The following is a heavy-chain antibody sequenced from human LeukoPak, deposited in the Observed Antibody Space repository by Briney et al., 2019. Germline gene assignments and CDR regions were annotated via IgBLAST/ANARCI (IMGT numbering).Heavy chain of an antibody. J-gene: IGHJ4*02. CDR3: VRDGGVSGYDLLDY. V-gene: IGHV3-7*01. D-gene: IGHD5-12*01. CDR1: GLTFRSYW. Sequence: GGSLRLSCAASGLTFRSYWMSWVRQAPGKGLEWVAHINQDGSKEYYMDSVKARFTISRDNAKNSPSLQMNSLRAEDTAVYYCVRDGGVSGYDLLDYWGQGTLVTVSS. CDR2: INQDGSKE.